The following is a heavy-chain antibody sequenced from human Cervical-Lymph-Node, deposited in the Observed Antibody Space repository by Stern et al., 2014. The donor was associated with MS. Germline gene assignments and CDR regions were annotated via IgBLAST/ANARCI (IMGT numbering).Heavy chain of an antibody. Sequence: DQLVESGGGVVQPGRSLRLSCAASGFTFSSHAIHWVRQAPGKGLEGVAVIWSDGNNKYYVDSVKGRFTIFRDNSQNTVYLQMNTLRAEDTAVYYCARDRDTSAYYWGYDAFDFWGQGTMVTVSS. CDR2: IWSDGNNK. CDR1: GFTFSSHA. J-gene: IGHJ3*01. V-gene: IGHV3-33*01. D-gene: IGHD3-22*01. CDR3: ARDRDTSAYYWGYDAFDF.